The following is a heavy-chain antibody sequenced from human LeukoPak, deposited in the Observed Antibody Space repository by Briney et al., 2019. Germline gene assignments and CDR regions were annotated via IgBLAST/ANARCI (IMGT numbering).Heavy chain of an antibody. CDR1: GGSLTSTNW. J-gene: IGHJ4*02. V-gene: IGHV4-4*02. CDR3: SRGNGALSPFGY. D-gene: IGHD2-8*01. CDR2: VSLSGLT. Sequence: SGTLSLICGVSGGSLTSTNWWSWFRQPPGQGLEWIGEVSLSGLTNCNPSLSSRVIMALDTSKNHLSLDLTSVTAADTAVYYCSRGNGALSPFGYWGQGTLVTVPS.